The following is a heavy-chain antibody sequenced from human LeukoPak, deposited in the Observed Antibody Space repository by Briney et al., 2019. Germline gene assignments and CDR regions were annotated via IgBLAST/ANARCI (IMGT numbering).Heavy chain of an antibody. J-gene: IGHJ4*02. CDR3: ARDRLRWPKIDY. D-gene: IGHD4-23*01. V-gene: IGHV4-39*07. CDR1: GGSISSSDYY. Sequence: PSETLSLTCTVSGGSISSSDYYWGWIRQPPGKGLEWIGSIYYSVTTYYNPSLKSRVTISVDTSKNQFSLKLNSVTAAGTAVYYCARDRLRWPKIDYWGQGTLVTVSS. CDR2: IYYSVTT.